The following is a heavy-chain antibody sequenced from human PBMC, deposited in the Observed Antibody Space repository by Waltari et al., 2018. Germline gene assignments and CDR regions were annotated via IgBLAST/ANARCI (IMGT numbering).Heavy chain of an antibody. Sequence: EVQLVESGGGLVQPGGSLRLSCSASTFTFTDSAMHWVRQAAGKGLEYVSSIIADGSSTYYADSVKGRFTISRDNSKDTLYLHMSSLRREDTAVYYCVKERGLQRFFDSWGQGTLVTVSS. CDR1: TFTFTDSA. J-gene: IGHJ4*02. CDR3: VKERGLQRFFDS. CDR2: IIADGSST. D-gene: IGHD1-1*01. V-gene: IGHV3-64D*06.